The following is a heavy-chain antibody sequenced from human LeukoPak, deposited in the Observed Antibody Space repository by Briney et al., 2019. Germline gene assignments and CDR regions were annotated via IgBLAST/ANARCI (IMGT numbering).Heavy chain of an antibody. CDR2: INPNSGGT. Sequence: ASVKVSCKASGYTFTGYYMHWVRQAPGQGLEWMGWINPNSGGTNYAQKFQGRVTMTRGTSISTAYMELSRLRSDDTAVYYCARVETSRGPSYYDSSGYPDYWGQGTLVTVSS. CDR1: GYTFTGYY. D-gene: IGHD3-22*01. J-gene: IGHJ4*02. V-gene: IGHV1-2*02. CDR3: ARVETSRGPSYYDSSGYPDY.